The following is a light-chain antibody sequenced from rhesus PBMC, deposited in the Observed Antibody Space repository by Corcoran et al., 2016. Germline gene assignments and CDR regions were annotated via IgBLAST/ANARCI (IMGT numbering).Light chain of an antibody. Sequence: DVVMTQSPLSLPVTPGQPASISCRSSQSLVHSDGKTHLNWLQQKPGQPPMRLIYQVSNRGTGVPDRFSGIGAGTDFTLKICRVEAGDVGVYCCVQGTRWPYSFGQGTKVEIK. CDR2: QVS. V-gene: IGKV2S9*01. CDR3: VQGTRWPYS. J-gene: IGKJ2*01. CDR1: QSLVHSDGKTH.